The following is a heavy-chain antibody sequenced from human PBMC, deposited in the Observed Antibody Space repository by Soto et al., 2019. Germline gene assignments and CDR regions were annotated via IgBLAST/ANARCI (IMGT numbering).Heavy chain of an antibody. CDR1: GFTFSGSA. D-gene: IGHD5-12*01. CDR2: IRSKANNYAT. V-gene: IGHV3-73*01. CDR3: TSRSGYDYFALGY. Sequence: GGSLRLSCAASGFTFSGSAMHWVRQASGKGLEWVGRIRSKANNYATAYAVSVKGRFTISRDDSKNTAYLQMNSLKTEDTAVYYCTSRSGYDYFALGYWGQGTLVTVSS. J-gene: IGHJ4*02.